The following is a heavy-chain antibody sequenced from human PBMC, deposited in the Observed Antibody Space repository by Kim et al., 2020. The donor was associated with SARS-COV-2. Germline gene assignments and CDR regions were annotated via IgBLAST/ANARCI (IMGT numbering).Heavy chain of an antibody. Sequence: SETLSLTCSVSGGSIRSGGKFWTWIRQHPAKGLEWIGYISYSGNPHYSPSLRSRVSISLQTSENQFSLELTSVTPADTAVYYCARGQPLDYWGQGILVTVSS. J-gene: IGHJ4*02. CDR1: GGSIRSGGKF. CDR2: ISYSGNP. CDR3: ARGQPLDY. D-gene: IGHD2-2*01. V-gene: IGHV4-31*02.